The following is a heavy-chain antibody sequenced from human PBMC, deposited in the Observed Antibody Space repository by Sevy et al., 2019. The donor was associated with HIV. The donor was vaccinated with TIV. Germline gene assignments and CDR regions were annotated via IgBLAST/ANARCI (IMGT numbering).Heavy chain of an antibody. J-gene: IGHJ6*02. Sequence: GGSLRLSCAASGFTFSTYAMSWVRQAPGKGLEWVAAISGSGGSTYYADSVKGRFTISRDNSKNTLYLQMNSLRAEDTTVVYCATAGNVVCGNSWYYCLDVWGQGTTVTVSS. V-gene: IGHV3-23*01. CDR2: ISGSGGST. CDR3: ATAGNVVCGNSWYYCLDV. D-gene: IGHD2-21*02. CDR1: GFTFSTYA.